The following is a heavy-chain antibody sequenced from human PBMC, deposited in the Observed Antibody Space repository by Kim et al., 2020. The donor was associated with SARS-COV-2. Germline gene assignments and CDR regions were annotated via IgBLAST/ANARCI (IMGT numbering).Heavy chain of an antibody. Sequence: ASVKVSCKASGYTFTSYYMHWVRQAPGQGLEWMGIINPSGGSTSYAQKFQGRVTMTRDTSTSTVYMELSSLRSEDTAVYYCARVGIYYDSSGYYLGYWGQGTLVTVSS. CDR3: ARVGIYYDSSGYYLGY. CDR2: INPSGGST. D-gene: IGHD3-22*01. V-gene: IGHV1-46*01. CDR1: GYTFTSYY. J-gene: IGHJ4*02.